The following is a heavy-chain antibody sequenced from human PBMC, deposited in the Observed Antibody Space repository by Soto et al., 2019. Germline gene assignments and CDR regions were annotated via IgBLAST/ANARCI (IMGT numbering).Heavy chain of an antibody. CDR1: GFTVSSNY. CDR3: XXDPXXXGXDAFDI. J-gene: IGHJ3*02. Sequence: GSLRLSCAASGFTVSSNYMSWVRQAPGKGLEWVSVIYSGGSTYYADSVKGRFTISRDNSKNTLYLQMNSLRAEDTAVYYCXXDPXXXGXDAFDIWGQXTMVTVXS. V-gene: IGHV3-53*01. CDR2: IYSGGST.